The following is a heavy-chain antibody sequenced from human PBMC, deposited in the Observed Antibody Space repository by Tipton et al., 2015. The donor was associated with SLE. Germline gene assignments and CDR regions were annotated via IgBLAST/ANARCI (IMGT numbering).Heavy chain of an antibody. D-gene: IGHD5-12*01. J-gene: IGHJ4*02. CDR1: GGSITSSGFY. CDR2: IDYSGRT. V-gene: IGHV4-39*07. Sequence: LRLSCTVSGGSITSSGFYWGWFRQPPGQGLAWIGSIDYSGRTYYTPSLKSQLTISVGTSENQFSLKLNSVTAAATAFYYCARRTSGYAPDYWGQGTLVTVSS. CDR3: ARRTSGYAPDY.